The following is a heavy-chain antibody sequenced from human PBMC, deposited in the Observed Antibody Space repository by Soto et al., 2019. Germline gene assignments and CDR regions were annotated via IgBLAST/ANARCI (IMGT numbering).Heavy chain of an antibody. J-gene: IGHJ4*02. CDR1: GFTFSSYA. V-gene: IGHV3-23*01. CDR3: AKDLMRAHPRLYFDY. Sequence: EVQLLESGGGLVQPGGSLRLSCAASGFTFSSYAMSWVRQAPGKGLEWVSAISGSGGSTYYADSVKSRFTIPRDNSKNTLYLQMNSLRAEDTAVYYCAKDLMRAHPRLYFDYWGQGTLVTVSS. CDR2: ISGSGGST. D-gene: IGHD5-12*01.